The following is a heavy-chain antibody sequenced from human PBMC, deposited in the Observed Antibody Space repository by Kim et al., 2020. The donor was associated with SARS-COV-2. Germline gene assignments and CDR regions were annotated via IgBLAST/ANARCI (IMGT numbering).Heavy chain of an antibody. Sequence: NQDGIKKCYVDSVKGRFTISRDNAQNSVFVQMISVRAEDTAVYYCARAMDVWAQGTTVTVSS. J-gene: IGHJ6*02. CDR3: ARAMDV. CDR2: NQDGIKK. V-gene: IGHV3-7*01.